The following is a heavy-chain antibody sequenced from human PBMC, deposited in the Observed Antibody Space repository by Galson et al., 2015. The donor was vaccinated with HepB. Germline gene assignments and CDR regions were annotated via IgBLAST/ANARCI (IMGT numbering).Heavy chain of an antibody. CDR1: GYSFTSYW. CDR3: ARHGTAVAGYYYYGMDV. V-gene: IGHV5-51*01. CDR2: IYPGDSDP. J-gene: IGHJ6*02. D-gene: IGHD6-19*01. Sequence: QSGAEVKKPGESLKISCKGSGYSFTSYWIGWVRQMPGKGLEWMGIIYPGDSDPRYSPSFQGQVTISADKSISTAYLQWSSLKASDTAMYYCARHGTAVAGYYYYGMDVWGQGTTVTVSS.